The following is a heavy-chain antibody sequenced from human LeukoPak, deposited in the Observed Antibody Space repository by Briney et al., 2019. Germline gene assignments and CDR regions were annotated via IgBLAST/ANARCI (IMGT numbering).Heavy chain of an antibody. Sequence: GESLKICCKGSGYTFTAYWIGWVRQMPGKGLEWMGIIYPGDSDPRYSPPFQGQVTISADKSISTAYLQWSSLKASDSAMYYCVRHGLGSSWFGFDYWGQGTLVTVSS. J-gene: IGHJ4*02. V-gene: IGHV5-51*01. CDR1: GYTFTAYW. CDR3: VRHGLGSSWFGFDY. CDR2: IYPGDSDP. D-gene: IGHD6-13*01.